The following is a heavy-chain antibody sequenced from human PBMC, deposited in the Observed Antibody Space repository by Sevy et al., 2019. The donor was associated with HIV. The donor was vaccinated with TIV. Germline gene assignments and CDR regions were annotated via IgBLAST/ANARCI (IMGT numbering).Heavy chain of an antibody. Sequence: SETLSLTCAVSGGSITNMNWWIWVRQPPGKGLEWIGEIYHGGSTNYNPSLKSRVTISTDESKNQFSLRLNSVTAADTAVYYCARGALATGSGWFDYLGQGTLVTVSS. J-gene: IGHJ4*02. CDR3: ARGALATGSGWFDY. V-gene: IGHV4-4*02. CDR2: IYHGGST. D-gene: IGHD6-19*01. CDR1: GGSITNMNW.